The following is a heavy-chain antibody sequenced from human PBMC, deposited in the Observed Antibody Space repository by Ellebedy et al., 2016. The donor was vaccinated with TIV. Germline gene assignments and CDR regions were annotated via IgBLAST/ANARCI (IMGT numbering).Heavy chain of an antibody. D-gene: IGHD3-3*01. Sequence: ASVQVSCXASAYTFTGHYMHWVRQAPGQGLEWMGWINPNSGGTNYAQKFQGRVTMTRDTSISTAAMEVSRLRFDDTAVDYCATGSITIFGVVINSYMDVWGKGTTVTVSS. CDR1: AYTFTGHY. V-gene: IGHV1-2*02. J-gene: IGHJ6*03. CDR3: ATGSITIFGVVINSYMDV. CDR2: INPNSGGT.